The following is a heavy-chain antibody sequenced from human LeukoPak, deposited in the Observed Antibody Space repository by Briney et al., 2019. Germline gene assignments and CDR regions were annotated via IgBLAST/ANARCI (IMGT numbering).Heavy chain of an antibody. CDR1: GFTFSSYS. CDR3: ARGGKWELIFDC. CDR2: ISSSSSYI. J-gene: IGHJ4*02. D-gene: IGHD1-26*01. Sequence: PGGSLRLSCAASGFTFSSYSMNWVRQAPGKGLEWVSSISSSSSYIYYADSVKGRFTISRDNAKNSLYLQMNSLRAEDTAVYYCARGGKWELIFDCCGEGTLVTVSS. V-gene: IGHV3-21*04.